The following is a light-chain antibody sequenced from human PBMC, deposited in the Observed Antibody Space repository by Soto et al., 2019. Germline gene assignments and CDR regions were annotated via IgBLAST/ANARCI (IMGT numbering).Light chain of an antibody. V-gene: IGKV3-15*01. Sequence: EIVMTQSPATLSVSPGERATLSCRASQSVSSNLAWYQQKPGQAPRLLIYGASTRATGIPSRFSGSGSGTKFTLFISSLQSEDFAVYYCQQYNNWLPITCGQGTRLEIK. CDR1: QSVSSN. CDR3: QQYNNWLPIT. J-gene: IGKJ5*01. CDR2: GAS.